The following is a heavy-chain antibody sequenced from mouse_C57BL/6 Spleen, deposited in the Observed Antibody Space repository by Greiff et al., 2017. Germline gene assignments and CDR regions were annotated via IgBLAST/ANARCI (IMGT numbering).Heavy chain of an antibody. CDR3: ARILITTVVARGAMDY. Sequence: EVQLQQSGPELVKPGASVKISCKASGYTFTDYYMNWVKQSHGKSLEWIGDINPNNGGTSYNQKFKGKATLTVDKSSSTAYMELRSLTSEDSAVYYCARILITTVVARGAMDYWGQGTSVTVSS. CDR1: GYTFTDYY. V-gene: IGHV1-26*01. D-gene: IGHD1-1*01. CDR2: INPNNGGT. J-gene: IGHJ4*01.